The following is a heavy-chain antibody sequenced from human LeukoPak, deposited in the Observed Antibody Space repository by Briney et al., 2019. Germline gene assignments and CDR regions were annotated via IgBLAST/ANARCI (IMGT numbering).Heavy chain of an antibody. CDR1: GGSISSSSFH. Sequence: SETLSLTCTVSGGSISSSSFHWGWIRQPPGKGLEWIGEINHSGSTNYNPSLKSRVTISVDTSKNQFSLKLSSVTAADTAVYYCARQSNYYGSGSYYNWGQGTLVTVSS. D-gene: IGHD3-10*01. CDR3: ARQSNYYGSGSYYN. V-gene: IGHV4-39*01. J-gene: IGHJ4*02. CDR2: INHSGST.